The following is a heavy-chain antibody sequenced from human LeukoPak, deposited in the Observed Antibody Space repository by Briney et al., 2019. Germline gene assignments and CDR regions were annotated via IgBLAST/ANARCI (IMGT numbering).Heavy chain of an antibody. V-gene: IGHV6-1*01. D-gene: IGHD3-3*01. CDR1: GDSVSSNSGV. CDR3: ARDAPGRSYFDY. Sequence: PSQTLSLTCAISGDSVSSNSGVWNWIRQSPSRGLEWLGRTYYRSKWFYDYAESVKGRIIVNPDTSKNQFSLHLNSMTPDDTAVYYCARDAPGRSYFDYWGRGTLVTVSS. CDR2: TYYRSKWFY. J-gene: IGHJ4*02.